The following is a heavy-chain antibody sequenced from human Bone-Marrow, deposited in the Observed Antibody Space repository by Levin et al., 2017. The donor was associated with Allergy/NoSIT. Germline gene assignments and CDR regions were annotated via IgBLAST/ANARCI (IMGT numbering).Heavy chain of an antibody. CDR3: ARGFRSPGIAVAGTDY. J-gene: IGHJ4*02. CDR2: INHSAST. CDR1: GGSFSGYH. D-gene: IGHD6-19*01. V-gene: IGHV4-34*01. Sequence: ESLKISCAVYGGSFSGYHWSWIRQSPGKGLEWIGEINHSASTTYNPSLKSRVTISADTSKSQFSLNLRSVTAADTAVYYCARGFRSPGIAVAGTDYWGQGTLVTVSS.